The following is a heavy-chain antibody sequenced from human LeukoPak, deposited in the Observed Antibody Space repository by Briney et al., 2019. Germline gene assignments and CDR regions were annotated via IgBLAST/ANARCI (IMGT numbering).Heavy chain of an antibody. Sequence: GESLKISCKGSGYSFTSYWIGWVRQMPGKGLEWMGIVSPGDSDTRYSPSFQGQVTISADKSIRTVYLQWSSLKASDTAMYYCARRYCSSTFCHGAFDIWGQGTMVTVSS. CDR3: ARRYCSSTFCHGAFDI. CDR1: GYSFTSYW. CDR2: VSPGDSDT. J-gene: IGHJ3*02. D-gene: IGHD2-2*01. V-gene: IGHV5-51*01.